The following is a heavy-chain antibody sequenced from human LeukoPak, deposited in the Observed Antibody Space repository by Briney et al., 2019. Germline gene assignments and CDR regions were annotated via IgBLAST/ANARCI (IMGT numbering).Heavy chain of an antibody. J-gene: IGHJ4*02. V-gene: IGHV3-23*01. CDR1: GFAFSSYA. D-gene: IGHD1-26*01. CDR2: ISGSGGST. Sequence: GGSLRLSCAASGFAFSSYAMNWVRQAPGKGLQWVSAISGSGGSTYYADSVKGRFTISRDNAKNTLYLQMNSLRAEDTAVYYCARVGASVGAIDYWGQGTLVTVSS. CDR3: ARVGASVGAIDY.